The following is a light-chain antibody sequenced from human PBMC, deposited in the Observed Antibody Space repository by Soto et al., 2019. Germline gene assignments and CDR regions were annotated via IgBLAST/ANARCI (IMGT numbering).Light chain of an antibody. J-gene: IGLJ1*01. CDR2: TNS. CDR1: SPNVGTNP. CDR3: AKWDENVYV. Sequence: QTVLSQPPSASGTPGHTFTISCSISSPNVGTNPVAWYQQLPGTAPKLLIYTNSPRPLGVPVRFSGSKSGTSASLAISGLQSEDEGDYYCAKWDENVYVFGTGTKVTVL. V-gene: IGLV1-44*01.